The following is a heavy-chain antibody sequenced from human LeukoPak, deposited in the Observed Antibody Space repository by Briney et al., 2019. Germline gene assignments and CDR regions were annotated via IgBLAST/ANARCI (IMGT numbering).Heavy chain of an antibody. V-gene: IGHV1-46*01. Sequence: ASVKVSCKASGYTFTGYYMHWVRQAPGQGLEWMGIINPSGGSTSYAQKFQGRVTMTEDTSTDTAYMELSSLRSEDTAVYYCATEVRGVLIFDYWGQGTLVTVSS. J-gene: IGHJ4*02. D-gene: IGHD3-10*01. CDR2: INPSGGST. CDR3: ATEVRGVLIFDY. CDR1: GYTFTGYY.